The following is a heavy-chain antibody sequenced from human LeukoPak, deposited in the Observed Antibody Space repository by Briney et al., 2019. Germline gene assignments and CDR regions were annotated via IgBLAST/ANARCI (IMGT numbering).Heavy chain of an antibody. Sequence: SETLSLTCTVSGGSISSSSYYWGWIRQPPGTGLEWIGSIYYSGSTYYNPSLKRRVTISVDTSKNQFSPKLSSVTAADTAVYYCARGVAVAVGTDYWGQGTLVTVSS. J-gene: IGHJ4*02. CDR3: ARGVAVAVGTDY. D-gene: IGHD6-19*01. CDR1: GGSISSSSYY. CDR2: IYYSGST. V-gene: IGHV4-39*07.